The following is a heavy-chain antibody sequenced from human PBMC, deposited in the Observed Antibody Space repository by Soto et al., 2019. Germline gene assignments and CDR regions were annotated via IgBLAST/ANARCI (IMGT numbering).Heavy chain of an antibody. CDR2: IYHSGST. Sequence: SETLSLTCAVSGYSISSGYYWGWIRQPPGKGLEWIGSIYHSGSTYYNPSLKSRVTISVDTSKNQFSLKLSSVTAADTAVYYCARRVTIFSAFDYSGQGTLVTVSS. D-gene: IGHD3-9*01. CDR3: ARRVTIFSAFDY. V-gene: IGHV4-38-2*01. CDR1: GYSISSGYY. J-gene: IGHJ4*02.